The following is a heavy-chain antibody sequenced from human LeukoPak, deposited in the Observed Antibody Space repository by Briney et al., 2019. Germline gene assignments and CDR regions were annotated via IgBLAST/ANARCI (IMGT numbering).Heavy chain of an antibody. CDR3: ARLAPGNYDILTGDPKVVFDY. CDR1: GGSISSFF. D-gene: IGHD3-9*01. Sequence: SETLSLTCTVSGGSISSFFWSWIRQPPGKGLEWIGYVHSSGSTKYNPSLKSRLIISLNMSKNQLSLKLRSVSVADTAVYYCARLAPGNYDILTGDPKVVFDYWGQGALVTVSS. V-gene: IGHV4-59*01. CDR2: VHSSGST. J-gene: IGHJ4*02.